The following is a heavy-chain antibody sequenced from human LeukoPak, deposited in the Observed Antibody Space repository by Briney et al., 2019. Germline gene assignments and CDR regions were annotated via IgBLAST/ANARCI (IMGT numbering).Heavy chain of an antibody. V-gene: IGHV3-7*01. J-gene: IGHJ4*02. CDR2: INPDGSEK. CDR3: AGPPQAGPFDY. Sequence: GGSLRLSCAGSGFIFRDYWLTWVRQAPGKGLEWVANINPDGSEKNYVDSLKGRFTIFRDNAKSLLFLQMNSLRVEDTAVYYCAGPPQAGPFDYWGQGTLVTVSS. D-gene: IGHD6-19*01. CDR1: GFIFRDYW.